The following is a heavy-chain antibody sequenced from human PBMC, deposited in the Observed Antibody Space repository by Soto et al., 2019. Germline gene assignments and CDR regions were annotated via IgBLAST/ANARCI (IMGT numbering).Heavy chain of an antibody. CDR3: AKLGASYNYVMDV. J-gene: IGHJ6*02. V-gene: IGHV1-18*01. Sequence: QVQLVQSGAEVKKPGASVKVSCKASGYTFTSYGISWVRQAPGQGLEWMGWISGYNGHTSYAQKVQGRVSMTTDPSTSTAYMELRSLRPNDTAVYYCAKLGASYNYVMDVWGQGTTVTVSS. D-gene: IGHD2-2*02. CDR2: ISGYNGHT. CDR1: GYTFTSYG.